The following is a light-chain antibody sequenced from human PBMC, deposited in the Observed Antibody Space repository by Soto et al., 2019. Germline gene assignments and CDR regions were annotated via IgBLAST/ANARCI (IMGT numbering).Light chain of an antibody. CDR2: WAS. CDR3: QQYYSIPQT. CDR1: QSVFYSSNKKNH. Sequence: DIVLTQSPDSLAVSLGERATINCKSSQSVFYSSNKKNHLAWYQQKPGQPPKLLFYWASTRESGVPDRFSGSGSETDLTLTISSLQAEDVAVYYCQQYYSIPQTFGQGTKVEIK. J-gene: IGKJ1*01. V-gene: IGKV4-1*01.